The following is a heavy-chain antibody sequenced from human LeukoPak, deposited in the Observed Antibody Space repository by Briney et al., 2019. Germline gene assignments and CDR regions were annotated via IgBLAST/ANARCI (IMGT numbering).Heavy chain of an antibody. Sequence: ASVKVSCKASGYTFTSYDINWVRQATGQGLEWMGWMNPNSGNTRYAQKFQGRITMTRNTSISTAYMELSSLRSEETAVYYCARGAYIVGATTRWFDPWGQGTLVTVSS. D-gene: IGHD1-26*01. V-gene: IGHV1-8*01. J-gene: IGHJ5*02. CDR3: ARGAYIVGATTRWFDP. CDR2: MNPNSGNT. CDR1: GYTFTSYD.